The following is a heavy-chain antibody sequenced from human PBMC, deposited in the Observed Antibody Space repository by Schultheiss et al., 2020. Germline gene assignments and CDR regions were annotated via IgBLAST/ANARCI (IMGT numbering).Heavy chain of an antibody. CDR3: AGTTFPDY. D-gene: IGHD1-7*01. J-gene: IGHJ4*02. Sequence: GSLSLSCAASGFTFSGSAMHWVRQAPGKGLEWVSAISGSGGSTYYADSVKGRFTISRDNSKNTLYLQMNSLRAEDTAVYYCAGTTFPDYWGQGTLVTVSS. V-gene: IGHV3-23*01. CDR1: GFTFSGSA. CDR2: ISGSGGST.